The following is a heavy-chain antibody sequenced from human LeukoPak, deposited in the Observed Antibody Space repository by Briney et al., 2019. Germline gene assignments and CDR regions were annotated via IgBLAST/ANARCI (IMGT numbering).Heavy chain of an antibody. CDR1: GYTFTSYG. CDR3: ARVGDLFWSGYYTVRAFDI. J-gene: IGHJ3*02. CDR2: ISAYNGNT. D-gene: IGHD3-3*01. V-gene: IGHV1-18*01. Sequence: ASVKVSCKASGYTFTSYGISWVRQAPGQGLEWMGWISAYNGNTNYAQKLQGRVTMTTDTSTSTAYMELRSLRSDDTAVYYCARVGDLFWSGYYTVRAFDIWGQGTMVTVSS.